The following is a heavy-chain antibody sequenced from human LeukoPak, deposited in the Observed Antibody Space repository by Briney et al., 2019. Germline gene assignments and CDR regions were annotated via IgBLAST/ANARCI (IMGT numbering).Heavy chain of an antibody. CDR1: GGSFSGYY. CDR2: INHSGST. Sequence: PSETLSLTCAVYGGSFSGYYGSWIRQPPGKGLEWIGEINHSGSTNYNPSLKSRVTISVDTSKNKFSLKLSSVTAADTAVYYCARGGVRITIFGVVISPYYFDYWGQGTLVTVSS. V-gene: IGHV4-34*01. CDR3: ARGGVRITIFGVVISPYYFDY. D-gene: IGHD3-3*01. J-gene: IGHJ4*02.